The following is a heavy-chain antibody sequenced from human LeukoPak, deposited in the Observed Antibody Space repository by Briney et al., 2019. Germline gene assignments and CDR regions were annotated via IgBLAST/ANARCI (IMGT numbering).Heavy chain of an antibody. CDR3: ARERVCSSTSCYAGEVDY. V-gene: IGHV3-9*01. D-gene: IGHD2-2*01. CDR2: ISWNSGSI. Sequence: GGSLRLSCAASGSTFDDYAMHWVRQAPGKGLEWVSGISWNSGSIGYADSVKGRFTISRDNSKNTLYLQMNSLRAEDTAVYYCARERVCSSTSCYAGEVDYWGQGTLVTVSS. J-gene: IGHJ4*02. CDR1: GSTFDDYA.